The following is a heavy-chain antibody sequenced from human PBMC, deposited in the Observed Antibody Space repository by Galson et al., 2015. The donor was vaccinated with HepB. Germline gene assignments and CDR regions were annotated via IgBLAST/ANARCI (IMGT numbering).Heavy chain of an antibody. J-gene: IGHJ5*02. V-gene: IGHV6-1*01. CDR1: GDSVSSHSAA. CDR3: ARANGRHGGFDP. Sequence: CAISGDSVSSHSAAWNWIRQSPSRGLEWLGRTYYRSKWYNDYAVSVKSRITINPDTSKNQFSLQLNSVTPEDTAVYYCARANGRHGGFDPWGQGTLVTVSS. D-gene: IGHD2-8*01. CDR2: TYYRSKWYN.